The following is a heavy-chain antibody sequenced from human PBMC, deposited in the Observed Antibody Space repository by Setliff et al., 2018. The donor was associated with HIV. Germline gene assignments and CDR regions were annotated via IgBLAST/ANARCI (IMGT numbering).Heavy chain of an antibody. CDR2: IKSNSDGGTS. J-gene: IGHJ4*02. CDR1: GFNFKSGW. CDR3: STGPSRVSDGIADF. V-gene: IGHV3-15*01. Sequence: GALRLSCVVSGFNFKSGWMTWVRQAPGKGLEWVGRIKSNSDGGTSDYAAAVKDRFSFSRDDSKSILYLQMNSLEIEDTAVYFCSTGPSRVSDGIADFWGPGTLVTV.